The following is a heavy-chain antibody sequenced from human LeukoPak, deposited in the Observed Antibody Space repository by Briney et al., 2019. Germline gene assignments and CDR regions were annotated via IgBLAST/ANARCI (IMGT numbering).Heavy chain of an antibody. CDR2: ISSSSSYT. CDR1: GFSLSDYY. J-gene: IGHJ4*02. CDR3: ARDRGDSGSSDY. D-gene: IGHD3-10*01. Sequence: PGGSLRLSCAASGFSLSDYYMSWVRQAPGKGLEWVSYISSSSSYTINADSMKGRFTVFRDNAKNLVFLQMNRLRVEDTAVYYCARDRGDSGSSDYWGQGTLVTVSS. V-gene: IGHV3-11*06.